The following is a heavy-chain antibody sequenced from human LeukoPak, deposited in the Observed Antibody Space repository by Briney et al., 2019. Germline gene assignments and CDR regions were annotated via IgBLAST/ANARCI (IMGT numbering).Heavy chain of an antibody. J-gene: IGHJ5*01. CDR1: GFTFSSDW. V-gene: IGHV3-74*01. Sequence: QTGGSLRLSCAASGFTFSSDWMHWVRQAPGKGLVWVSRIKSDGSRTRFADFRKGRFTFCRDNAKNTSYLQMNSLRAEDTAVYYCARDSAECTGGYCYLVTWGHGALVTVSS. CDR2: IKSDGSRT. D-gene: IGHD2-15*01. CDR3: ARDSAECTGGYCYLVT.